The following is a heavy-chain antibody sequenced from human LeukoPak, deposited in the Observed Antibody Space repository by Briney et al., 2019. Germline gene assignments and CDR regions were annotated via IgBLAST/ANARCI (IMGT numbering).Heavy chain of an antibody. CDR2: INPNGGST. V-gene: IGHV1-46*01. CDR3: ARGGMVRDRRHFQFDH. D-gene: IGHD3-10*01. J-gene: IGHJ4*02. Sequence: ASVKVSCKASGYTFTSYGISWVRQAPGQGLEWMGIINPNGGSTIYAQKFQGRVTMTRGTSTSTVYMDLTSLRSEDTAVYYCARGGMVRDRRHFQFDHWGQGTLVTVSS. CDR1: GYTFTSYG.